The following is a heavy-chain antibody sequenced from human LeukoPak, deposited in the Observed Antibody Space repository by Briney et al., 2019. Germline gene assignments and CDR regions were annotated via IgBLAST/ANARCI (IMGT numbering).Heavy chain of an antibody. CDR1: DDSARSDNYF. D-gene: IGHD1-26*01. Sequence: SETLSLTCTVSDDSARSDNYFGGWVRQPPGKGLEWIGYIYYSGSTYYNPSLKSRVTISVDTSKNQFSLKLSSVTAADTAVYYCARPPSGARGPKYFQHWGQGTLVTVSS. J-gene: IGHJ1*01. CDR2: IYYSGST. CDR3: ARPPSGARGPKYFQH. V-gene: IGHV4-61*01.